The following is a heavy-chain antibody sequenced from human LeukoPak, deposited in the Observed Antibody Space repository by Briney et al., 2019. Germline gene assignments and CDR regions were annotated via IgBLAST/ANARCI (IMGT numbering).Heavy chain of an antibody. CDR3: AKARRIEYSDFDY. CDR1: GFTFDDYA. Sequence: GGSLRLSCAPSGFTFDDYAMHWVRPAPGKGLGWVSGISWNSGSIGYADSVQGRLTISRDNSKNTLYLQMNSLRADDTAVYYCAKARRIEYSDFDYWGQGTLVTVSS. V-gene: IGHV3-9*01. D-gene: IGHD2-15*01. CDR2: ISWNSGSI. J-gene: IGHJ4*02.